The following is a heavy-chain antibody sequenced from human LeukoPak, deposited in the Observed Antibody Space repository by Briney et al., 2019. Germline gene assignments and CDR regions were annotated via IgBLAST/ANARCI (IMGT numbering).Heavy chain of an antibody. CDR3: AREGAYSTNYYFDY. V-gene: IGHV1-18*01. Sequence: SVNLSRKASGYTFSSYGISWVPQAPGQGLEWMGWISAYNGNTNYAQKLQGRVTMTTDTSTSTAYMELRRLRSDDTAVYYCAREGAYSTNYYFDYWGQGTLVTVSS. D-gene: IGHD2-15*01. J-gene: IGHJ4*02. CDR1: GYTFSSYG. CDR2: ISAYNGNT.